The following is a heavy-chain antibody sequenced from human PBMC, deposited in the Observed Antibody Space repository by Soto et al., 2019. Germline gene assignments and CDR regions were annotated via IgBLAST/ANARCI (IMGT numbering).Heavy chain of an antibody. Sequence: GASVKVSCKASGYTFTNFGISWVRQAPGQGLEWMGWISAYNGNTNYAQNFQGRVTMTTDTSTSTAYMELRSLRSDDTAVYYCASKFGELLADAFDIWGQGTMVTVSS. V-gene: IGHV1-18*01. CDR1: GYTFTNFG. D-gene: IGHD3-10*01. CDR3: ASKFGELLADAFDI. CDR2: ISAYNGNT. J-gene: IGHJ3*02.